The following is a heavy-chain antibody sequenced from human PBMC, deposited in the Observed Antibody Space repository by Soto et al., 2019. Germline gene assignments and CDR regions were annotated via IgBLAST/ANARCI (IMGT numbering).Heavy chain of an antibody. V-gene: IGHV3-30*18. CDR2: ILSDGRNE. D-gene: IGHD3-3*02. J-gene: IGHJ5*02. CDR3: GKDWGVGKNPIST. CDR1: GFSFSYYG. Sequence: QVQLVESGGGVVRPGRSLRLSCAASGFSFSYYGMHWVRQAPGKGLEWVALILSDGRNEYYTDSVKGRFSISRDNARNTGHPQINGRKADDTGFYFWGKDWGVGKNPISTWGQGTLATVSS.